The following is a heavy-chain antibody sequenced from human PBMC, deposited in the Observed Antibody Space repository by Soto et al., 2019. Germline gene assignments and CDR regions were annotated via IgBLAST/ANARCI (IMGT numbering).Heavy chain of an antibody. CDR3: ARDRGGYLELNSFDP. CDR1: GYTFSSYA. D-gene: IGHD3-3*01. Sequence: VQLVQSGAEVKKPGASVKVSCKASGYTFSSYAMHWVRQAPGQGLEWMGWINGGNGNTKYSQKFQGRVTISRDTSASTAYMELTSLRSEDTAVYYCARDRGGYLELNSFDPWGQGTLVTVSS. J-gene: IGHJ5*02. V-gene: IGHV1-3*01. CDR2: INGGNGNT.